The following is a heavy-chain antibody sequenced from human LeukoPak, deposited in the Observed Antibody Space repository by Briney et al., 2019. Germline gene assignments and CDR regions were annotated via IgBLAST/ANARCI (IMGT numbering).Heavy chain of an antibody. CDR3: ARDRFSSSSGPDY. V-gene: IGHV1-69*04. J-gene: IGHJ4*02. CDR2: IIPILGTA. CDR1: GGTFSSYA. Sequence: SVKVSCKASGGTFSSYAISWVRQAPGQGLEWMGRIIPILGTANYAQKFQGRVTITADKSTSTAYMELSSLRSEDTAVYYCARDRFSSSSGPDYWGQRTLVTVSS. D-gene: IGHD6-6*01.